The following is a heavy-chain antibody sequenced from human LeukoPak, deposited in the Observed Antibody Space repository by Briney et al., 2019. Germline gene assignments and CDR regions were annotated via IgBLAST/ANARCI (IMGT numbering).Heavy chain of an antibody. CDR1: GGSFSGYY. D-gene: IGHD6-19*01. CDR2: INHSGST. V-gene: IGHV4-34*01. J-gene: IGHJ3*01. CDR3: ARLRAMAGHRGGFDF. Sequence: SETLSVTCAVYGGSFSGYYWSWIRQPLGKGLEWIGEINHSGSTNYNPSLKSRVTISVDTSKNQFSLKLSSVTAADTAVYYCARLRAMAGHRGGFDFWGRGTMVTVSS.